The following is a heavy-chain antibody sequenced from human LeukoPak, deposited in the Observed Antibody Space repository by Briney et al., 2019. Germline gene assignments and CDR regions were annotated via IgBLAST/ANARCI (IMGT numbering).Heavy chain of an antibody. J-gene: IGHJ4*02. CDR1: GGSISSYY. V-gene: IGHV4-59*01. CDR3: AREPPATRAFDY. CDR2: IYYSGST. Sequence: PSETLSLTCTVSGGSISSYYWSWLRQPPGKGLEWIGYIYYSGSTSYNPSLKSRVTISVDTSKNQFSLKLSSVTAADTAVYYCAREPPATRAFDYWGQGTLVTVSS.